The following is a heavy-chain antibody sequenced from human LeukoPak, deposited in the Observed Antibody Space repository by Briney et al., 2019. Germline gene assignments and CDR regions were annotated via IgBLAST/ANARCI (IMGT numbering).Heavy chain of an antibody. D-gene: IGHD4-17*01. Sequence: PGGSLRLSCAASGFTFSSYWMHWVRQAPGKGLVWVSRINTDGSSTSYADSVKGRFTISRDNAKNTLYLQMNSLRAEDTAVYYCAKGKLGLRSAFDIWGQGTMVTVSS. CDR2: INTDGSST. CDR3: AKGKLGLRSAFDI. CDR1: GFTFSSYW. V-gene: IGHV3-74*01. J-gene: IGHJ3*02.